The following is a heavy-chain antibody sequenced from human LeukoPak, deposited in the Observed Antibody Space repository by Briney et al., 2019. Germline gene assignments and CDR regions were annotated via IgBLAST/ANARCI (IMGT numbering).Heavy chain of an antibody. D-gene: IGHD5-12*01. CDR1: GFTFSSYS. V-gene: IGHV3-21*01. J-gene: IGHJ4*02. CDR3: ARVHSGLFDY. Sequence: PGGSLRLSCAASGFTFSSYSMNWVRQAPGKGLEWVSSITGSSTYIYYAESVKGRFTISRDNAKNSLYLQMNSLRAEDTAVYYCARVHSGLFDYWGQGTLVTVSS. CDR2: ITGSSTYI.